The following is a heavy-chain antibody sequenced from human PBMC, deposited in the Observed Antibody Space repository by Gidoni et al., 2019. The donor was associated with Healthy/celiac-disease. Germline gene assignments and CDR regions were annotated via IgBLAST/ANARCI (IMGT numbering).Heavy chain of an antibody. CDR3: AKDSYSDGYNLGEFDY. Sequence: EVLLVESGGGVVQPGRSLRLSCAAAGFTFDAYAMHWVRQAPGKGLEWVSGIRWNSGSIGYADSVKGRFTISRDNAKNSLYLQMNSLRAEDTALYYCAKDSYSDGYNLGEFDYWGQGTLVTVSS. D-gene: IGHD5-18*01. V-gene: IGHV3-9*01. CDR1: GFTFDAYA. J-gene: IGHJ4*02. CDR2: IRWNSGSI.